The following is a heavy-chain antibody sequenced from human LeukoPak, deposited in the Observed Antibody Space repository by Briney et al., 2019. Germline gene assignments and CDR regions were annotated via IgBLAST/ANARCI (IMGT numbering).Heavy chain of an antibody. Sequence: SGRSLRLSCAASGFTFRRNGMHWVRQAPGKGLEWVTVTSNDGSNKYYADSVKGRFTISRDNSKNTLYLQMSSLRAEDTAVYYCVNAPGREPYYFDYWGQGTLVTVSS. CDR2: TSNDGSNK. CDR1: GFTFRRNG. V-gene: IGHV3-30*19. D-gene: IGHD1-14*01. CDR3: VNAPGREPYYFDY. J-gene: IGHJ4*02.